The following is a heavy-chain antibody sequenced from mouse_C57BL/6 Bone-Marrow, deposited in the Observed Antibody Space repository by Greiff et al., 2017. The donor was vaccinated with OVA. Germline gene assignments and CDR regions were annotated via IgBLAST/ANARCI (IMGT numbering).Heavy chain of an antibody. CDR3: ARKGGTIFDV. CDR1: GYAFSSSW. V-gene: IGHV1-82*01. J-gene: IGHJ1*03. CDR2: IYPGDGDT. Sequence: QVQLKESGPELVKPGASVKISCKASGYAFSSSWMNWVKQRPGKGLEWIGRIYPGDGDTNYNGKFKGKATLTADKSSSTAYMQLSSLTSEDSAVYFCARKGGTIFDVWGTGTTVTVSS. D-gene: IGHD1-1*02.